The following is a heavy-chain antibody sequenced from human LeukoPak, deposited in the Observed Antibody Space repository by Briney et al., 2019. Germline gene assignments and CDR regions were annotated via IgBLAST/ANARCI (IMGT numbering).Heavy chain of an antibody. V-gene: IGHV4-39*01. D-gene: IGHD4-17*01. Sequence: SETLSLTCTVSGGSISSSSYYWGWIRRPPGKGLEWIGSIYYSGSTYYNPSLKSRVTISVDTSKNQFSLKLSSVTAADTAVYYCARLYYDYGDYRDIDYWGQGTLVTVSS. CDR1: GGSISSSSYY. J-gene: IGHJ4*02. CDR2: IYYSGST. CDR3: ARLYYDYGDYRDIDY.